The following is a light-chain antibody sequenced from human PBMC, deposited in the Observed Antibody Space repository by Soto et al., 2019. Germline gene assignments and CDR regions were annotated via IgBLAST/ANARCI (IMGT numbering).Light chain of an antibody. CDR1: QSISSW. J-gene: IGKJ1*01. V-gene: IGKV1-5*03. CDR3: QQYNSYPWT. CDR2: KAS. Sequence: DIQITHSPSTLSASVGNRVTITCRASQSISSWLAWYQQKPGKAPKLLIYKASSLESRVPSRFSGSGSGTEFTLTISSLQPDDFATYYCQQYNSYPWTFGQGTKVDIK.